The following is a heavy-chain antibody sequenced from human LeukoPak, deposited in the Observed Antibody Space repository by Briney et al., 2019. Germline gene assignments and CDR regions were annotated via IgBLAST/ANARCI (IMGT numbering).Heavy chain of an antibody. CDR1: GFAISDYR. CDR2: ISSSSNKV. Sequence: GGSLRLSCAASGFAISDYRMNWVRQVPGKGLEWVSYISSSSNKVYYADSVKGRFTISRDNAKNSLFLQMNSLRADDTAVYYCARNFYCGGDCAISYFDYWGQGTLVTVSS. V-gene: IGHV3-48*01. D-gene: IGHD2-21*02. J-gene: IGHJ4*02. CDR3: ARNFYCGGDCAISYFDY.